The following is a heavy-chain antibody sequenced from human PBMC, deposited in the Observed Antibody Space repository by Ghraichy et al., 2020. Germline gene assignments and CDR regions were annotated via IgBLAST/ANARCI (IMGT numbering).Heavy chain of an antibody. Sequence: GESLNISCAASGFTFNNYWMHWVRQAPGKGLLWVSRINSDGRGTTYADSVKGRFTISRDNARNTLYLQMNSLRAEDTAVYYCAREYCSGGRCYFGTGGSHFDYWGQGTLVTVSS. D-gene: IGHD2-15*01. J-gene: IGHJ4*02. V-gene: IGHV3-74*01. CDR2: INSDGRGT. CDR3: AREYCSGGRCYFGTGGSHFDY. CDR1: GFTFNNYW.